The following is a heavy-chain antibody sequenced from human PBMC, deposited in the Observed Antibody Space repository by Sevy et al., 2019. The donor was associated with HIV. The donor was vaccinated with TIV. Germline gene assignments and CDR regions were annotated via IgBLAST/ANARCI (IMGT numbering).Heavy chain of an antibody. J-gene: IGHJ4*02. CDR2: ISAYNGNT. Sequence: ASVKVSCKASGYTFTSYGISWVRQAPGQGLEWMGWISAYNGNTNYAQKLQGRVTMTTDTSTSTAYMELRSLRSDDTAVYYCARYNGIAVAGPFDYWGQGTLVTASS. CDR3: ARYNGIAVAGPFDY. V-gene: IGHV1-18*01. CDR1: GYTFTSYG. D-gene: IGHD6-19*01.